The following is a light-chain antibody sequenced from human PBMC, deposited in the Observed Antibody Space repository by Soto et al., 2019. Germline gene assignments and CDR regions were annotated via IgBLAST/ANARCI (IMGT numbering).Light chain of an antibody. V-gene: IGKV3-20*01. Sequence: IVLMRSPDTLSLSPGERATLSCRASRSLSSDYLAWYQQKPGQAPRLLFYHASRRATGTPDRFSVSGSGTDFTLTISRLEPGDFAVYYCQQYGSSSPTFGGGTKVDIK. CDR2: HAS. CDR3: QQYGSSSPT. J-gene: IGKJ4*01. CDR1: RSLSSDY.